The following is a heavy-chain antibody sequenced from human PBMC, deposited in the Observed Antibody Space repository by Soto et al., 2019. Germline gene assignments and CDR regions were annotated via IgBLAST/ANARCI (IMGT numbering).Heavy chain of an antibody. D-gene: IGHD6-13*01. V-gene: IGHV3-15*01. CDR1: GFTFADYG. Sequence: GGSLRLSCAASGFTFADYGMHWVRQAPGKGLEWVGRIKTKSDGETTDYATPVKGRFSISRDDSKNTLHLQMNSLKTDDTAVYYCTTVADTWYLIHWGQGT. CDR3: TTVADTWYLIH. J-gene: IGHJ4*02. CDR2: IKTKSDGETT.